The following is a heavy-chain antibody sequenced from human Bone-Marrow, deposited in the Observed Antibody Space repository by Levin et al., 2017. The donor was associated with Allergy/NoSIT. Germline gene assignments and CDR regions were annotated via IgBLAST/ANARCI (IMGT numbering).Heavy chain of an antibody. Sequence: PGGSLRLSCAASGFTFSSYGMHWVRQAPGKGLEWVAVIWYDGSNKYYADSVKGRFTISRDNSKNTLYLQMNSLRAEDTAVYYCARDRQALNVAAAGTWKYNWFDPWGQGTLVTVSS. D-gene: IGHD6-13*01. V-gene: IGHV3-33*01. CDR3: ARDRQALNVAAAGTWKYNWFDP. J-gene: IGHJ5*02. CDR2: IWYDGSNK. CDR1: GFTFSSYG.